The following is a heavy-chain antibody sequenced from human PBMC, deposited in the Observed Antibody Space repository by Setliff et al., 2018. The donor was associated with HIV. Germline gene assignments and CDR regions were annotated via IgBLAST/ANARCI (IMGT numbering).Heavy chain of an antibody. CDR3: AIRGASRSFDY. CDR1: GFTFSSYA. Sequence: GGSLRLSCAASGFTFSSYAMSWVRQTPGKGLEWVSGISGGGGATDYADSVKGRFTISRDNSKDTLYLQMNTLRAEDTAVYYCAIRGASRSFDYWGQGTLVTVSS. J-gene: IGHJ4*02. D-gene: IGHD3-10*01. CDR2: ISGGGGAT. V-gene: IGHV3-23*01.